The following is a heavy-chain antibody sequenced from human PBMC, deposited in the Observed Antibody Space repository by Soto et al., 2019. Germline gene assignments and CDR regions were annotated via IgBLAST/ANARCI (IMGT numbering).Heavy chain of an antibody. CDR2: ISASGST. Sequence: QVQLQESGPGLVKPSQTLSLTCTVSGGSISDGYYWTWIRQHPGKGLEWIGSISASGSTSYNPSLKSRLTVSVDKSKNQFSLNLRSVTAADTAVYYCARRDRSGFSYWLDTWGQGTRVTVSS. V-gene: IGHV4-31*03. D-gene: IGHD3-22*01. CDR3: ARRDRSGFSYWLDT. J-gene: IGHJ5*02. CDR1: GGSISDGYY.